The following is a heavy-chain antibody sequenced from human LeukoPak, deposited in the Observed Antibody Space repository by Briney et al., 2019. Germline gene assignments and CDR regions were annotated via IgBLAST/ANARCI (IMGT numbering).Heavy chain of an antibody. Sequence: ASVKVSCKVSGYTLTELSMHWVRQAPGKGLEWMGGFDPEDGETIYAQKFQGRVTMTEDTSTDTAYMELSSLRSEDTAVYYCATVRRGAPREDCSGGSCYSYNWFDPWGQGTLVTVSS. D-gene: IGHD2-15*01. V-gene: IGHV1-24*01. CDR3: ATVRRGAPREDCSGGSCYSYNWFDP. J-gene: IGHJ5*02. CDR2: FDPEDGET. CDR1: GYTLTELS.